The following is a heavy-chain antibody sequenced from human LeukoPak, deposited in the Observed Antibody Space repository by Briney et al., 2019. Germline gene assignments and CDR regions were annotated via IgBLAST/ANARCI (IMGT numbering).Heavy chain of an antibody. CDR2: IRSKTSGGTT. Sequence: PGGSLGLSCTASGFTFGDYAMSWVRQAPGKGLDWIGFIRSKTSGGTTEYAASVKGRFTILRDDSKSIAYLQINSLKTEDTAVYYCTRGDGSGSYWGQGTLVTVSS. D-gene: IGHD1-26*01. CDR1: GFTFGDYA. V-gene: IGHV3-49*04. J-gene: IGHJ4*02. CDR3: TRGDGSGSY.